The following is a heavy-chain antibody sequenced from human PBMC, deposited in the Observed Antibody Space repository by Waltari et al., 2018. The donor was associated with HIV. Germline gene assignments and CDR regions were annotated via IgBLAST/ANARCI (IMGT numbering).Heavy chain of an antibody. CDR3: ARVRASSGWSPLGY. CDR1: GGSISGYY. D-gene: IGHD6-19*01. V-gene: IGHV4-59*01. CDR2: VYYTGST. J-gene: IGHJ4*02. Sequence: GLVKPSETLSLTCTVSGGSISGYYWSWIRQPPGKGLQWIGYVYYTGSTNYDPSLKSRVTISVDTSKNQFSLKMSSVTAADTAVYYCARVRASSGWSPLGYWGQGILVTVSS.